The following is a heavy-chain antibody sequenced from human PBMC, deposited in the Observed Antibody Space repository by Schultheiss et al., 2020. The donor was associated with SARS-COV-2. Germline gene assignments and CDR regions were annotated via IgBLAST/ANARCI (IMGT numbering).Heavy chain of an antibody. Sequence: SETLSLTCAVYGGSFSGYYWSWIRQHPGKGLEWIGYIYYSGSTYYNPSLKSRVTISVDTSKNQFSLKLSSVTAADTAVYYCARSERYFDLDVWGQGTTVTVSS. CDR3: ARSERYFDLDV. V-gene: IGHV4-34*01. D-gene: IGHD3-9*01. J-gene: IGHJ6*02. CDR2: IYYSGST. CDR1: GGSFSGYY.